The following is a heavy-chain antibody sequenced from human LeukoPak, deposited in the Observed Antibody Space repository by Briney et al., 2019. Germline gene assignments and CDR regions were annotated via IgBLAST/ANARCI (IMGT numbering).Heavy chain of an antibody. CDR1: GFTFSSYW. CDR3: AVLVDYDSTGKPFDY. D-gene: IGHD3-22*01. V-gene: IGHV3-7*01. J-gene: IGHJ4*02. Sequence: PAGSLRLSCAASGFTFSSYWMSWVRQAPGKGLEWVANIKQDGSETYYVDSVKGRFTISRDNAKNSLYLQMNSLRAEGTAVYYSAVLVDYDSTGKPFDYWGQGTLVTVSS. CDR2: IKQDGSET.